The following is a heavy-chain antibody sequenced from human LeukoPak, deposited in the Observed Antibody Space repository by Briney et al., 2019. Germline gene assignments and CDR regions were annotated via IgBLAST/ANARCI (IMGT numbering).Heavy chain of an antibody. J-gene: IGHJ5*02. CDR1: GGTFSSYG. V-gene: IGHV1-69*06. CDR3: ARGAHVRMYDSNHNCFDP. D-gene: IGHD3-22*01. Sequence: GSSVKVSCKASGGTFSSYGISWVRQAPGQGLEWMGGIIPIFGTANYAQKFQGRVTITADKSTSTVYMELSSLRSEDTAVYYCARGAHVRMYDSNHNCFDPWGQGTLVTVSS. CDR2: IIPIFGTA.